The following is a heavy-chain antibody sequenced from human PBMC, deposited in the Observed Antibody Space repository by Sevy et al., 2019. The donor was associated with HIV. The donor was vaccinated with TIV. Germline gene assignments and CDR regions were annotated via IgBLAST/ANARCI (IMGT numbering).Heavy chain of an antibody. V-gene: IGHV4-34*01. CDR1: GGSFSGYY. J-gene: IGHJ5*02. D-gene: IGHD6-13*01. Sequence: ETLSLTCAVYGGSFSGYYWSWIRQPPGKGLEWIGEINHSGSTNYNPSLKSRVTISVDTSKNQFSLKLSSVTAADTAVYYCARGYRYSSSWYGNNWFDPWGQGTLVTVSS. CDR3: ARGYRYSSSWYGNNWFDP. CDR2: INHSGST.